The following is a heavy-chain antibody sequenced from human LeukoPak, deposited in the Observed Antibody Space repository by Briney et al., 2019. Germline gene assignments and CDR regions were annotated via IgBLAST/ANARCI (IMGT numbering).Heavy chain of an antibody. V-gene: IGHV3-66*01. CDR1: GVTASSNY. J-gene: IGHJ4*02. D-gene: IGHD6-19*01. CDR3: ARAPWDSDWN. CDR2: IYSGGNT. Sequence: PGGSLRLSCAASGVTASSNYMSWVRQAPGKGLEWVSGIYSGGNTYYADSVKGRFTITTDNSKNTLYLEMNSLRAEDTAVYYCARAPWDSDWNWGQGTLVTVSS.